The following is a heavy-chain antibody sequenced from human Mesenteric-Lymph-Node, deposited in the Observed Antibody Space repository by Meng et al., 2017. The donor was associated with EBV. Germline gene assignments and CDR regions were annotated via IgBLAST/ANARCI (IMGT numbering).Heavy chain of an antibody. Sequence: VQPGGAWGGLVQPGGALRLSCPASGFTFSDFYINWIRQAPGKGLEWVSSISNIGTTKDYADSVRGRFTISRDSAGSSLYLQMNSLRAEDTAVYYCAAGNWEAFDYWGQGTLVTVSS. J-gene: IGHJ4*02. CDR1: GFTFSDFY. CDR2: ISNIGTTK. CDR3: AAGNWEAFDY. D-gene: IGHD7-27*01. V-gene: IGHV3-11*01.